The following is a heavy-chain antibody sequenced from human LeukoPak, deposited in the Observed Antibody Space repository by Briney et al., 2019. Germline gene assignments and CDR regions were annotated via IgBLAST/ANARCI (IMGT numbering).Heavy chain of an antibody. CDR1: GFTFSSYG. D-gene: IGHD2-2*02. CDR3: ARDYCSSTSCYIDYFDY. V-gene: IGHV3-30*02. Sequence: GGSLRLSCAASGFTFSSYGMHWVRQAPGKGLEWVAFIRYDGSNKYYADSVKGRFTISRDNSKNTLYLQMNSLRAEDTAVYYCARDYCSSTSCYIDYFDYWGQGTLVTVSS. J-gene: IGHJ4*02. CDR2: IRYDGSNK.